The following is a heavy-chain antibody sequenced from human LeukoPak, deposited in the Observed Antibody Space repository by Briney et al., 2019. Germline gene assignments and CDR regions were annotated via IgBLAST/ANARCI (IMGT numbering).Heavy chain of an antibody. J-gene: IGHJ4*02. CDR3: AKEYEPYYYDSSGLGVFDY. V-gene: IGHV3-21*01. CDR2: ISSSSIYI. CDR1: GFSFSGYS. Sequence: GGSLRLSCAASGFSFSGYSMNWVRQAPGKGLEWVSSISSSSIYIYNADSVKGRFTISRDNAKNSLYLQMNSLRAEDTAVYYCAKEYEPYYYDSSGLGVFDYWGQGTLVTVSS. D-gene: IGHD3-22*01.